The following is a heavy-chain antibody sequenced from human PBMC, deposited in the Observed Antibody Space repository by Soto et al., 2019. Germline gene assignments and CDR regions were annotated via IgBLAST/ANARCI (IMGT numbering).Heavy chain of an antibody. CDR2: IYHSGST. Sequence: QVQLQESGPGLVKPSGTLSLTCAVSGGSISSTNWWSWVRQSPGKGLEWIGEIYHSGSTNYNPSLRGRVTISVDKSNNPFSLKIRSVTAADTAMYYCATLPPRIELAVLPIPTWGQGTLVTVTS. J-gene: IGHJ4*02. V-gene: IGHV4-4*02. D-gene: IGHD2-2*02. CDR3: ATLPPRIELAVLPIPT. CDR1: GGSISSTNW.